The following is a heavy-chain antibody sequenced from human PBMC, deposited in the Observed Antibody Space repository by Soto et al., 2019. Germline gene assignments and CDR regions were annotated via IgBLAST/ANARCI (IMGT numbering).Heavy chain of an antibody. D-gene: IGHD4-17*01. V-gene: IGHV4-59*01. CDR3: ARGCTVTTDGHWFDP. J-gene: IGHJ5*02. CDR1: GGSISSYY. CDR2: IYYSGST. Sequence: QVQLQESGPGLVKPSETLSLTCTVSGGSISSYYWSWIRQPPGKGLEWIGYIYYSGSTNYNPSLKSRVTISVDTSKNQFSRKLSSVTAADTAVYYWARGCTVTTDGHWFDPWGQGTLVTVSS.